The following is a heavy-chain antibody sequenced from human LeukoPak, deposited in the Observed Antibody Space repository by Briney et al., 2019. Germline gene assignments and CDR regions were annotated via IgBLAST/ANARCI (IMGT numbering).Heavy chain of an antibody. J-gene: IGHJ5*02. D-gene: IGHD5-18*01. V-gene: IGHV4-31*03. CDR3: ARDGIQLGFDP. CDR1: GGSIRSSYYY. CDR2: IYYSGST. Sequence: SETLSLTCTVSGGSIRSSYYYWGWIRQPPGKGLEWIGYIYYSGSTYYNPSLKSRVTISVDTSKNQFSLKLSSVTAADTAVYYCARDGIQLGFDPWGQGTLVTVSS.